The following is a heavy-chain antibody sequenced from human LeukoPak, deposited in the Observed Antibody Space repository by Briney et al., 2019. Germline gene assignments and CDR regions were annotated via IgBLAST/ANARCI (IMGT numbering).Heavy chain of an antibody. V-gene: IGHV4-34*01. CDR3: ARGAARPNRGWFDP. Sequence: PSETLSLTCAVNGESLSGYYWSWIRQPPGKGLEWIGEINHSGSTNYNPSLKSRVTISVDTSKNQFSLKLSSVTAADTAVYYCARGAARPNRGWFDPWGQGTLVTVSS. CDR1: GESLSGYY. D-gene: IGHD6-6*01. CDR2: INHSGST. J-gene: IGHJ5*02.